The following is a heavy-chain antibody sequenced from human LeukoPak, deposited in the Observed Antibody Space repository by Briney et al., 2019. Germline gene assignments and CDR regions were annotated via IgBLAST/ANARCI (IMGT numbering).Heavy chain of an antibody. Sequence: PSETLSLTCAVSGGSITSTTYYRGWIRQPPGKGLEWIGRIHSNGNTYYNPSLESRVTISVDTSKNQFSLKLSSVTAADSAVYYCARRHHDFWRPFDSWGQGTLVTVSS. D-gene: IGHD3-3*01. CDR2: IHSNGNT. V-gene: IGHV4-39*01. CDR3: ARRHHDFWRPFDS. CDR1: GGSITSTTYY. J-gene: IGHJ4*02.